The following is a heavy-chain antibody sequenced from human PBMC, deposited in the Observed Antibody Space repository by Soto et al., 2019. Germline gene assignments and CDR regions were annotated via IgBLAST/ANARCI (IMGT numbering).Heavy chain of an antibody. CDR3: ARGPTNCGGNCYPD. J-gene: IGHJ4*02. Sequence: SETLSLTCAVSGASISSGGFTWSWIRQPPGKGLEWIGYIYYSGTTYYNPSLKSRVTISVDRSKNQFSLKLTSVTAADTAVYYCARGPTNCGGNCYPDWGQGTLVTVFS. D-gene: IGHD2-21*01. CDR1: GASISSGGFT. V-gene: IGHV4-30-2*01. CDR2: IYYSGTT.